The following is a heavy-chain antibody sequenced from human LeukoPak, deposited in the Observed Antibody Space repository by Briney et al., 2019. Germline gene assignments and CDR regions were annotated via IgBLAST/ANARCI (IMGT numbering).Heavy chain of an antibody. CDR2: IIPILGIA. J-gene: IGHJ4*02. D-gene: IGHD2-2*02. Sequence: SVKASRKASGGTFSSYTISWVRQAPGQGLEWMGRIIPILGIANYAQKFQGRVTITADKSTSTAHMELSSPRSEDTAVYYCARDLGCSSTSCYTDFDYWGQGTLVTVSS. CDR3: ARDLGCSSTSCYTDFDY. V-gene: IGHV1-69*04. CDR1: GGTFSSYT.